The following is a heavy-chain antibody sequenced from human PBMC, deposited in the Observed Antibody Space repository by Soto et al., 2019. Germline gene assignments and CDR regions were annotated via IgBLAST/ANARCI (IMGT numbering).Heavy chain of an antibody. D-gene: IGHD3-3*01. CDR1: GFTFSDYS. CDR2: ISSSGGSI. J-gene: IGHJ6*02. V-gene: IGHV3-48*04. Sequence: PGGSLRLSCAASGFTFSDYSMNWVRQAPGKGLEWISYISSSGGSIIYADSVKGRFTISRDNAKNSLYLQMNSLRAEDTAVYYCARAQHVLRFLEWLLSTLAFWGQGTTVTVSS. CDR3: ARAQHVLRFLEWLLSTLAF.